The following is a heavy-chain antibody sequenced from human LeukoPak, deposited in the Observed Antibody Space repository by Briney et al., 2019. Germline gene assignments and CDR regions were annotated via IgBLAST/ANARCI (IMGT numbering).Heavy chain of an antibody. J-gene: IGHJ4*02. CDR1: GFTFSSYA. CDR2: IWYDGSNK. D-gene: IGHD2-2*02. CDR3: AKESEHLIVVVPTAIEY. V-gene: IGHV3-30*02. Sequence: GGSLRLSCIGSGFTFSSYAMHWVRQAPGKGLEWVAFIWYDGSNKYHADSVKGRFTISRDNSKNTLYLQMNSLRAEDTAVYYCAKESEHLIVVVPTAIEYWGQGTLVTVSS.